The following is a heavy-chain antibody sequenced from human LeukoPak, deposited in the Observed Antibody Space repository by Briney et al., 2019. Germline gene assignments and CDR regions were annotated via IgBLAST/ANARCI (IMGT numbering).Heavy chain of an antibody. CDR3: ARGLQENLAWLTAFSAFDI. D-gene: IGHD6-19*01. Sequence: GASAKVSCKTSGYTFTSYGISWVRQAPGQGLEWMGWISAYNGNTNYAQKVQGRVTMTTDTSTSTAYMELRSLRSDDTAVYYCARGLQENLAWLTAFSAFDIWGQGTMVTVSS. V-gene: IGHV1-18*01. CDR2: ISAYNGNT. J-gene: IGHJ3*02. CDR1: GYTFTSYG.